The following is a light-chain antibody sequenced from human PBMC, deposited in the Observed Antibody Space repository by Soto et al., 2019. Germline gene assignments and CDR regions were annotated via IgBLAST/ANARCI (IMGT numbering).Light chain of an antibody. V-gene: IGLV2-14*01. CDR3: SSYTAGGTI. Sequence: QSALAQPASVSGSPGQSITISCTGTSGGVGGYYYVSWYQQLPGKAPKLMISEVSNRPSGVSNRFSGSKSGNTASLTISGLQDEDEADYYCSSYTAGGTIFGTGTKVTAL. CDR1: SGGVGGYYY. CDR2: EVS. J-gene: IGLJ1*01.